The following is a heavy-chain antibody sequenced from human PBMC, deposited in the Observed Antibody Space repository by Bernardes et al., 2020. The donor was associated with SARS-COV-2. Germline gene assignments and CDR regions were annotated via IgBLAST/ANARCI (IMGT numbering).Heavy chain of an antibody. D-gene: IGHD3-3*01. CDR2: IYWNDDK. CDR3: AHARHRITIFGVVITTPWYFDY. Sequence: SVNTLLKPTLTLTLTCTFSVFSLSPSGVGVGWIRQTPGKALEWLAFIYWNDDKRYSPSLKSSLTITKDTSKNQVVLTMTNMDPVDTATYYCAHARHRITIFGVVITTPWYFDYWGQGTLVTVSS. CDR1: VFSLSPSGVG. J-gene: IGHJ4*02. V-gene: IGHV2-5*01.